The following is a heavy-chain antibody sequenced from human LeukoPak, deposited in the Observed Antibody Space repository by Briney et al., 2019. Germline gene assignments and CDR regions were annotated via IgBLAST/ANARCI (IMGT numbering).Heavy chain of an antibody. D-gene: IGHD5-12*01. CDR3: ARSASGYDA. Sequence: GGSLRLSCAASGFTLSDHSMNWVRQAPGKGLEWVSYISGSGNTIYYADSVKGRFTISRDNAKNSLYLQMNSLRAEDTAVYYCARSASGYDAWGQGTLVTVSS. V-gene: IGHV3-48*04. CDR2: ISGSGNTI. CDR1: GFTLSDHS. J-gene: IGHJ5*02.